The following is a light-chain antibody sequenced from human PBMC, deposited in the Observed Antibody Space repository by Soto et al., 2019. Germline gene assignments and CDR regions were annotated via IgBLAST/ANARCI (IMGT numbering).Light chain of an antibody. CDR2: KAS. CDR3: QQYKSYST. V-gene: IGKV1-5*03. CDR1: QSINSW. Sequence: DIQMTQSPSTLSASVGDRVTITCRASQSINSWLAWFQQKPGKAPKLLIYKASSLESGVPSRFSGSGSGTEFTLTISSLQPDDFATYYCQQYKSYSTFGQGTKLEIK. J-gene: IGKJ2*01.